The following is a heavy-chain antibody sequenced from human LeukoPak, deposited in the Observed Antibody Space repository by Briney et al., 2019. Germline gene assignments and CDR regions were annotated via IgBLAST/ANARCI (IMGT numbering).Heavy chain of an antibody. CDR3: ARGPQRGSFYYYYYYMDV. CDR2: INHSGST. Sequence: PSETLSLTCAVYVGSFSGYYWSWIRQPPGKGLEWIGEINHSGSTNYNPSLKSRVTISVDTSKNQFSLKLSSVTAADTAVYYCARGPQRGSFYYYYYYMDVWGKGTTVTVSS. J-gene: IGHJ6*03. V-gene: IGHV4-34*01. CDR1: VGSFSGYY. D-gene: IGHD3-10*01.